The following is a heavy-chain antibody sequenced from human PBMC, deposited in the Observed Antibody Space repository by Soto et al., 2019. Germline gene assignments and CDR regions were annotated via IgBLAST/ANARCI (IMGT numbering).Heavy chain of an antibody. CDR2: IHPSGST. D-gene: IGHD1-26*01. Sequence: SEALSLTCAVYGESCRGDCCSWSRQPPGKGLEWIGEIHPSGSTYYNPSLKTRVTMSLDTSKNQFSLKLSSVTAADMAVYYCARGGDESKVGRTWGQGSLVT. CDR3: ARGGDESKVGRT. J-gene: IGHJ5*02. CDR1: GESCRGDC. V-gene: IGHV4-34*01.